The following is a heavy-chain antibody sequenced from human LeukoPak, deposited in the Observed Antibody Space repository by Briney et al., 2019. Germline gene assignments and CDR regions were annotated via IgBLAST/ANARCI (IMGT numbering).Heavy chain of an antibody. J-gene: IGHJ3*02. D-gene: IGHD3-22*01. CDR1: GYTFTSYY. CDR2: IIPIFGTA. CDR3: ARDRLVYDSAMRAFDI. Sequence: SVKVSCKASGYTFTSYYMHWVRQAPGQGLEWMGGIIPIFGTANYAQKFQGRVTITADESTSTAYMELSSLRSEDTAVYYCARDRLVYDSAMRAFDIWGQGTMVTVSS. V-gene: IGHV1-69*13.